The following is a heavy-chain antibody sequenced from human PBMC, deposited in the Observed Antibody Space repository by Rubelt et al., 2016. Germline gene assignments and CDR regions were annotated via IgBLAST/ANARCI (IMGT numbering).Heavy chain of an antibody. Sequence: KGLEWVAFISYDGSNKYYADSVKGRFTISRDNSKNTLYLQMNSLRAEDTAVYYCAKDRMGGYKSAYYYYYYGMDVWGQGTTVTVSS. V-gene: IGHV3-30*04. J-gene: IGHJ6*02. CDR2: ISYDGSNK. CDR3: AKDRMGGYKSAYYYYYYGMDV. D-gene: IGHD5-24*01.